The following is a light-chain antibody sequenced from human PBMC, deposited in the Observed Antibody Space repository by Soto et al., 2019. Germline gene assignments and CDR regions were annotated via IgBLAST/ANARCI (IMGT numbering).Light chain of an antibody. V-gene: IGKV3-20*01. Sequence: EVVLTQSPGTLSLSPGERATLSCRASQSFSSSNLAWYQHKPGQPPKLILYSASRRATGIPDRFSGSGSGTEFTLPISRLEPEDFALYYCQQYGGSPPVTFGGGTKVDIK. J-gene: IGKJ4*01. CDR2: SAS. CDR3: QQYGGSPPVT. CDR1: QSFSSSN.